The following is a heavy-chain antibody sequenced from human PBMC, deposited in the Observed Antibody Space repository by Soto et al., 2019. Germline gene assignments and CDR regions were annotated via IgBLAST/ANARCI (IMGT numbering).Heavy chain of an antibody. CDR3: ARVRGDIVVVPAATPYYYYGMDV. V-gene: IGHV1-18*01. CDR2: ISAYNGNT. D-gene: IGHD2-2*01. Sequence: GASVKVSCKASGYTFTSYGISWVRQAPGQGLEWMGWISAYNGNTNYAQKLQGRVTMTTDTSTSTAYMELRSLRSDDTAVYYCARVRGDIVVVPAATPYYYYGMDVWAQGNTVPVSS. J-gene: IGHJ6*02. CDR1: GYTFTSYG.